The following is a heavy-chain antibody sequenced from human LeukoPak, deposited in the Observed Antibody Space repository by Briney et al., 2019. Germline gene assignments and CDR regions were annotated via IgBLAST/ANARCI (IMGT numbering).Heavy chain of an antibody. D-gene: IGHD3-16*01. CDR1: GYSFTSYW. CDR3: ARGISTYYDYVWGSEENAFDI. J-gene: IGHJ3*02. CDR2: IYPGDSDT. V-gene: IGHV5-51*01. Sequence: GESLKISCKGSGYSFTSYWIGWVRQMPGKGLEWMGIIYPGDSDTRYSPSFQGQVTISADKSISTAYLQWSSLKASDTAMYYCARGISTYYDYVWGSEENAFDIWGQGKMVTVSS.